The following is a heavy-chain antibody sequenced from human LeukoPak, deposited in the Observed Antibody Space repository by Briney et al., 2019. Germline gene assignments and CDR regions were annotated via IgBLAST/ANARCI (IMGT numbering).Heavy chain of an antibody. CDR2: IEDSGST. V-gene: IGHV4-59*08. D-gene: IGHD3-22*01. J-gene: IGHJ4*02. CDR3: ARVAGPYYYDSSGPFDY. CDR1: GGSISSYY. Sequence: SETLSLTCTVSGGSISSYYWSWIRQPPGKGLEWIGYIEDSGSTNYNPSLKSRVTISVDTSKNQFSLKLSSVTAADTAVYYCARVAGPYYYDSSGPFDYWGQGSLVTVSS.